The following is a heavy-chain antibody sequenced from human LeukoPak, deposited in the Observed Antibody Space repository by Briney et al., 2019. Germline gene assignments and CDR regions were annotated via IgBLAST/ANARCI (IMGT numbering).Heavy chain of an antibody. Sequence: ASVKVSCKASGGTFSSYAISWVRQAPGQGLEWMGRIIPIFGIANYAQKFQGRVTITTDESTSTAYMELSSLKSEDTAVYYCARDLTPYYYDSSGYHALDYWGQGTLVTVSS. CDR3: ARDLTPYYYDSSGYHALDY. CDR1: GGTFSSYA. J-gene: IGHJ4*02. V-gene: IGHV1-69*05. CDR2: IIPIFGIA. D-gene: IGHD3-22*01.